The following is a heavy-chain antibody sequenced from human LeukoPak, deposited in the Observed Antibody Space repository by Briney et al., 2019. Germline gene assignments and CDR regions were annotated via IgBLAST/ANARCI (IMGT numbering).Heavy chain of an antibody. V-gene: IGHV3-7*01. CDR2: IKPDGSEK. CDR1: GFTFSSYW. J-gene: IGHJ5*02. D-gene: IGHD2-2*02. Sequence: GGSLRLSCAASGFTFSSYWMNWVRQAPGKGLEWVVNIKPDGSEKYYVDSVKGRFTVSRDNAKNSLYLEMNSLTAEDTAVYYCARGGTVVVPAAINWFDPWGQGTLATVSS. CDR3: ARGGTVVVPAAINWFDP.